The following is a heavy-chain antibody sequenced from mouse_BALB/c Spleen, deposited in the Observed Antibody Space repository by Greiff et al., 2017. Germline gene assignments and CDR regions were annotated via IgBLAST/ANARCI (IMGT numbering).Heavy chain of an antibody. CDR1: GFTFSSYG. V-gene: IGHV5-17*02. Sequence: EVQVVESGGGLVQPGGSRKLSCAASGFTFSSYGMHWVRQAPEKGLEWVAYISSGSSTIYYADTVKGRFTISRDNPKNTLFLQMTSLRSEDTAMYYCARRLYGNYVGYAMDYWGQGTSVTVSS. D-gene: IGHD2-1*01. CDR2: ISSGSSTI. CDR3: ARRLYGNYVGYAMDY. J-gene: IGHJ4*01.